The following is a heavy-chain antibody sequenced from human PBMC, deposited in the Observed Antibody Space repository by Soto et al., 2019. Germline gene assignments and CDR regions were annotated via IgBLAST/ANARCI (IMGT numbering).Heavy chain of an antibody. Sequence: SETLSLTCAVYGGSFSGYYWSWIRQPPGKGLEWIGEINHSGSINYNPSLKSRVTISVDTSKNQFSLKLSSVTAADTAVYYCARVGYCSGGSCYGSDYWGQGTLVTVSS. J-gene: IGHJ4*02. CDR1: GGSFSGYY. CDR3: ARVGYCSGGSCYGSDY. CDR2: INHSGSI. D-gene: IGHD2-15*01. V-gene: IGHV4-34*01.